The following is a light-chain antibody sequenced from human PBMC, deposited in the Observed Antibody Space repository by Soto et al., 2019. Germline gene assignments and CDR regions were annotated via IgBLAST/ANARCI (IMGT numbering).Light chain of an antibody. Sequence: EIVLTQSPGTLSLSPGERATLSCRASQSVSSSFLAWYQQRPGQAPRLLIFGASYRATGIPDRFSGSGSGTDFTLTISRLEPEDFVVYYCQHYGNSPPEYTFGPGTNVDSK. CDR1: QSVSSSF. V-gene: IGKV3-20*01. CDR3: QHYGNSPPEYT. CDR2: GAS. J-gene: IGKJ3*01.